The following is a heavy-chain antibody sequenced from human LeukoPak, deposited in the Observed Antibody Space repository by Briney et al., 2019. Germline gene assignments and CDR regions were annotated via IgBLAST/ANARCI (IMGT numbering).Heavy chain of an antibody. CDR1: GDSVSSNSAA. D-gene: IGHD6-19*01. CDR3: ARGYSSGIDY. Sequence: PSQTLSLTCSISGDSVSSNSAAWNCLRQSPSRGLEWLGRTYYRYKWYNDYAVSMRSRVSINPDTSKNQFSLQLNSVTPEDTAVYYCARGYSSGIDYWGQGTLVTVSS. CDR2: TYYRYKWYN. V-gene: IGHV6-1*01. J-gene: IGHJ4*02.